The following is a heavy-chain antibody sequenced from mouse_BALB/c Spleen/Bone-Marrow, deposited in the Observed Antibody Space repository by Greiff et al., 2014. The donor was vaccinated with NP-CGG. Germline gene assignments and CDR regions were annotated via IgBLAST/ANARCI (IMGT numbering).Heavy chain of an antibody. V-gene: IGHV3-1*02. Sequence: VQLKESGPDLVKPSQSLSLTCTVTGYSITSYYSWHWIRQFPGNKLKWMGYIHYSGTTVYNPSLKSRISITRDTSNNQFFLQLNSVTTEDTATYYCARFAGTPYTMDYWGQGTSVTVSS. J-gene: IGHJ4*01. CDR1: GYSITSYYS. D-gene: IGHD4-1*01. CDR3: ARFAGTPYTMDY. CDR2: IHYSGTT.